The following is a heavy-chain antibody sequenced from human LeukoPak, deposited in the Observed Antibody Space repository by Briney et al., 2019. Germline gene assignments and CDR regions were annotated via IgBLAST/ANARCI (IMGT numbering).Heavy chain of an antibody. V-gene: IGHV3-30*04. CDR1: GFTFSSYA. CDR3: AKEPWSPYGSGDYYYYMDV. Sequence: GRSLRLSCAASGFTFSSYAMHWVRQAPGKGLEWVAVISYDGSNKYYADSVKGRFTISRDNSKNTLYLQMNSLRAEDTAVYYCAKEPWSPYGSGDYYYYMDVWGKGTTVTVSS. CDR2: ISYDGSNK. D-gene: IGHD3-10*01. J-gene: IGHJ6*03.